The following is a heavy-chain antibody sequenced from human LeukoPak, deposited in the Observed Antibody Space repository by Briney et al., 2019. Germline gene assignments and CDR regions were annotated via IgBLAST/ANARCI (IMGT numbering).Heavy chain of an antibody. CDR3: ARGGSYYDGSDAFDI. CDR1: GFIFSDYS. CDR2: ISSSSAYI. V-gene: IGHV3-21*01. Sequence: PGGSLRLSCVASGFIFSDYSMDWVRQAPGKGLEWVSSISSSSAYIFYSDSVKGRFTISRDNSKNTLYLQMNSLRAEDTAVYYCARGGSYYDGSDAFDIWGQGTMVTVSS. D-gene: IGHD3-22*01. J-gene: IGHJ3*02.